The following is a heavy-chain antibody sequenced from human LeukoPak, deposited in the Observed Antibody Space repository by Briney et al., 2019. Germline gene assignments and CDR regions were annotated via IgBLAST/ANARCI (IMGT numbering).Heavy chain of an antibody. D-gene: IGHD3-10*01. V-gene: IGHV4-59*12. Sequence: PSETLSLTCTVSGGSISSYYWSWIRQPPGKGLEWIGYIYYSGSTNYNPSLKSRVTMSVDTSKNQFSLKLSSVTAADTAVYYCAGTYYYGSGKPFWFDPWGQGTLVTVSS. CDR2: IYYSGST. CDR1: GGSISSYY. J-gene: IGHJ5*02. CDR3: AGTYYYGSGKPFWFDP.